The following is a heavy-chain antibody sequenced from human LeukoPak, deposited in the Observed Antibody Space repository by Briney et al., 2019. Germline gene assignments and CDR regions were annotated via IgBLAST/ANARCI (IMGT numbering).Heavy chain of an antibody. D-gene: IGHD3-10*01. V-gene: IGHV1-69*13. CDR2: IIPIFGTA. CDR3: AVWFGELGYFDY. Sequence: SVKVSCKASGGTFSSYAISWVRQAPGQRLEWMGGIIPIFGTANYAQKFQGRVTITADESTSTAYMELSSLRSEDTAVYYCAVWFGELGYFDYWGQGTLVTVSS. CDR1: GGTFSSYA. J-gene: IGHJ4*02.